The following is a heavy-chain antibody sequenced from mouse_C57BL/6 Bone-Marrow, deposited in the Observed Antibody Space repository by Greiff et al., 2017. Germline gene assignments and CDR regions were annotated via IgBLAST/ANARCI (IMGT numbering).Heavy chain of an antibody. J-gene: IGHJ1*03. Sequence: QVQLQQPGAELVKPGASVKLSCKASGYTFTSYWMQWVKQRPGQGLEWIGEIDPSDSYTNYNPKFKGKATLTADPSSSTAYMQLSSLTSEDSAVYCCARGDNDYDGPYWYFDVWGTGTTVTGSS. CDR2: IDPSDSYT. CDR3: ARGDNDYDGPYWYFDV. D-gene: IGHD2-4*01. CDR1: GYTFTSYW. V-gene: IGHV1-50*01.